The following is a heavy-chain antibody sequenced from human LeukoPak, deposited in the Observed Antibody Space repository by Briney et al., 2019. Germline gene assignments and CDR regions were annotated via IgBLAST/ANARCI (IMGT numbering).Heavy chain of an antibody. V-gene: IGHV4-39*07. Sequence: SETRSLTCTVSGGSISSGSYYWGWIRQPPGKGLEWIGNIYYSGRTYYNPSLKSRVTISVDTSKNQFSLRLNSVTAADTAVYFCARLRVRGYGYGPWEGPTWLDYWGQGTLVTVSS. J-gene: IGHJ4*02. CDR2: IYYSGRT. CDR1: GGSISSGSYY. CDR3: ARLRVRGYGYGPWEGPTWLDY. D-gene: IGHD5-18*01.